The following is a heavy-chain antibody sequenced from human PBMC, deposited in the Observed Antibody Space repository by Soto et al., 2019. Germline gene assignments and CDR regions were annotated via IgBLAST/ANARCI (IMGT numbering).Heavy chain of an antibody. CDR2: IYHRGST. CDR1: GGSSSSGDYY. J-gene: IGHJ4*02. V-gene: IGHV4-31*03. CDR3: AIAESVGHSVVPDY. Sequence: QVQLQESGPGLVKPSQTLSLTCTVSGGSSSSGDYYWNWIRQHPGKGLEWIGYIYHRGSTKYNPSLKTRGTISVDTSQNQSSLKLSYLSAADTAVYYCAIAESVGHSVVPDYWGQGTLVTVSS. D-gene: IGHD2-21*01.